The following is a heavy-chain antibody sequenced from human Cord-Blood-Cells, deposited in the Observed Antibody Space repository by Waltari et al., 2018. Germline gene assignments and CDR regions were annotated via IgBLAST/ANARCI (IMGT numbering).Heavy chain of an antibody. J-gene: IGHJ2*01. CDR3: AVSNWGEDGYFDL. V-gene: IGHV1-2*02. CDR1: GYTFTGYY. CDR2: INPNSGGT. D-gene: IGHD7-27*01. Sequence: QVQLVQSGAEVKKPGASVKVSCKASGYTFTGYYMHWVRQAPGQGRGWMGWINPNSGGTNYAQKFQGRVTMTRDTSISTAYMELSRLRSDDTAVYYCAVSNWGEDGYFDLWGRGTLVTVSS.